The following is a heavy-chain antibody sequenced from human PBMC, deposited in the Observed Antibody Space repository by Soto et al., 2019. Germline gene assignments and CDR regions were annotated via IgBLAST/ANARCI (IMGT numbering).Heavy chain of an antibody. CDR3: AKGLVTVVTPGYFQH. J-gene: IGHJ1*01. D-gene: IGHD2-21*02. Sequence: GGSLRLSCAASAFTFKNHWMHWVRQVPGKGPVWVSRINCDGSFTSYADAVKGRFTISRDNSKNTLSLQMNSLRAEDTALYYCAKGLVTVVTPGYFQHWGQGTLVTVSS. CDR1: AFTFKNHW. V-gene: IGHV3-74*01. CDR2: INCDGSFT.